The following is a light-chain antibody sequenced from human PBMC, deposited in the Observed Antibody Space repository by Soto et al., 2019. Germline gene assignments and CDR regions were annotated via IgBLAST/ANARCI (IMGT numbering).Light chain of an antibody. CDR1: QSVSSSY. CDR2: GAS. Sequence: SVWTQSPGTLSLSPGERATISGRASQSVSSSYLAWYQQKPGQAPRLLIYGASSRATGIPDRFSGSGSGTDFTPTISRLEPEDFAVYYCQPYGMTCGQGTKSEIK. V-gene: IGKV3-20*01. CDR3: QPYGMT. J-gene: IGKJ1*01.